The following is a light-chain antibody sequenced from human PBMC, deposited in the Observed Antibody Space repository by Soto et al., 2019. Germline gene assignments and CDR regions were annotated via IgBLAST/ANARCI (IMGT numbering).Light chain of an antibody. J-gene: IGKJ1*01. CDR3: QLYGTSTWT. CDR1: QSVRSSY. Sequence: EIVLTQSPGTLSLSPGERATLSCGASQSVRSSYLAWYQQKPGQAPRLLMYGASSRATGIPDRFSGSGSGTDFTLTISRLEPEDFAVYYCQLYGTSTWTFGQGTKVELK. CDR2: GAS. V-gene: IGKV3-20*01.